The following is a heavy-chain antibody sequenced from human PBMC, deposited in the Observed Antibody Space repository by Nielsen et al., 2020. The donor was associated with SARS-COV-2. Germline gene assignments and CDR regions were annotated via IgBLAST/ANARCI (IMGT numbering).Heavy chain of an antibody. CDR3: AKVADSSGWVDY. Sequence: SLKISCAASGFTFDDYAMHWVRQAPGKGLEWVSGISWNSGSIGYADSVKGRFTISRDNAKNSLYLQMNSLRAEDTALYYCAKVADSSGWVDYWGQGTLVTVSS. V-gene: IGHV3-9*01. J-gene: IGHJ4*02. D-gene: IGHD3-22*01. CDR1: GFTFDDYA. CDR2: ISWNSGSI.